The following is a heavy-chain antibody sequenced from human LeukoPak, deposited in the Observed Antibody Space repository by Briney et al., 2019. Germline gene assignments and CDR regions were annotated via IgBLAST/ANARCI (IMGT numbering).Heavy chain of an antibody. CDR2: MSPNNGDT. D-gene: IGHD7-27*01. CDR3: ARNPPRTGDFNS. V-gene: IGHV1-8*01. Sequence: VASVKVSCKASGYTFTNYDINWVRQATGQGLEWLGWMSPNNGDTGYAQKSQGRVTMTRDTSTNTAYMELSGLTSEDTAVYYCARNPPRTGDFNSWGQGALVTVSS. J-gene: IGHJ4*02. CDR1: GYTFTNYD.